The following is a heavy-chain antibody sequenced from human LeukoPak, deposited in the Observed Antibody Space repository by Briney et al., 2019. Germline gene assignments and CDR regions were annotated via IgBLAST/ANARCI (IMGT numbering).Heavy chain of an antibody. D-gene: IGHD3-22*01. J-gene: IGHJ4*02. V-gene: IGHV3-7*01. CDR1: GFTLSSYW. CDR3: AKDPTHYRVWDDYDSTVLSY. CDR2: IKQDGSEK. Sequence: RGSLRLSCAASGFTLSSYWMSWVRQAPGKGLEWVANIKQDGSEKYYVDSVKGRFTISRDNSKNTLYLQMNSLRAADTAVYYCAKDPTHYRVWDDYDSTVLSYWGQGTLVTVSS.